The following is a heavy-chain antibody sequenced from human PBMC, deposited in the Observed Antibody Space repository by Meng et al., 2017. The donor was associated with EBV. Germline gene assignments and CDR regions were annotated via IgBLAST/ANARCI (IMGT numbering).Heavy chain of an antibody. CDR1: GGTFLRHA. J-gene: IGHJ4*02. Sequence: GAGGIRLGSSVKVSGKDSGGTFLRHAISWAGQAPGQGLEWMGGIIPIFGPANYAQKFQGRVTITADKSTSTAYMELSSLKSEETAVYYCARVATYDYIWGSYRYNYFDYWGQGTLVTVSS. D-gene: IGHD3-16*02. CDR3: ARVATYDYIWGSYRYNYFDY. V-gene: IGHV1-69*06. CDR2: IIPIFGPA.